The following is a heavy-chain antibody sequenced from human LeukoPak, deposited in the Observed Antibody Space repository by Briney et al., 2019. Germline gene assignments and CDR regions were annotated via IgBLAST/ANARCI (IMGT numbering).Heavy chain of an antibody. D-gene: IGHD3-10*01. J-gene: IGHJ6*03. CDR1: GFTFSGSA. V-gene: IGHV3-73*01. Sequence: GGSLRLSCAASGFTFSGSAMHWVRQASGKGLEWVGRIRSKANSYATAYAASVKGRFTISRDDSKNTAYLQMNSLKTEDTAVYYCTRRPDKLWFGELLSDYYMDVWGKGTTVTISS. CDR3: TRRPDKLWFGELLSDYYMDV. CDR2: IRSKANSYAT.